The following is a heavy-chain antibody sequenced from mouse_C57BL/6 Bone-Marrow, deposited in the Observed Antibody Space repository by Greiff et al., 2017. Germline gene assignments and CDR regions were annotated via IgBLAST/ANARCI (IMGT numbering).Heavy chain of an antibody. J-gene: IGHJ3*01. Sequence: VQLQQSGAELVRPGTSVKVSCKASGYAFTNYLIEWVKQRPGQGLEWIGVINPGSGGTNYNEKFKGKATLTADKSSSTAYMQLSSLTSEDSAVYFCARSVEQLRLRTFAYWGQGTLVTVSA. D-gene: IGHD3-2*02. CDR3: ARSVEQLRLRTFAY. CDR1: GYAFTNYL. CDR2: INPGSGGT. V-gene: IGHV1-54*01.